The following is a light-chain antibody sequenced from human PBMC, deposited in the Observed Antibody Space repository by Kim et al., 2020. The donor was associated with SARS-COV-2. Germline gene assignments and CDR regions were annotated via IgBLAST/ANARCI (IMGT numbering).Light chain of an antibody. CDR1: QSISSH. Sequence: DIQMTQSPSSLSASVVDRVTITCRTTQSISSHLNWYQQKPGRAPKLLISAASTLQGGVPSRFSGSGSETDFTLTISSLQPEDFATYVCQQSYITPFTCGPGTKVDIK. J-gene: IGKJ3*01. CDR3: QQSYITPFT. CDR2: AAS. V-gene: IGKV1-39*01.